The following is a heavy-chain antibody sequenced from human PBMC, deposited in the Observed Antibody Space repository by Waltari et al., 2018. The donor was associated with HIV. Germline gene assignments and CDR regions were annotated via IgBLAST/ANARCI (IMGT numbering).Heavy chain of an antibody. D-gene: IGHD3-3*01. J-gene: IGHJ6*02. CDR1: GFTFSSFA. V-gene: IGHV3-23*01. CDR2: ISGSGGST. CDR3: AKDEDSRTHYDFWSGPHYGMDV. Sequence: EVQLLESGGGLVQPGGSLRLSCAASGFTFSSFAMSWVRQAPGKGLEWVSSISGSGGSTYYADSVKGRFTISRDNSKNTLYLQMNSLRAEDTAVYYCAKDEDSRTHYDFWSGPHYGMDVWGQGTTVTVSS.